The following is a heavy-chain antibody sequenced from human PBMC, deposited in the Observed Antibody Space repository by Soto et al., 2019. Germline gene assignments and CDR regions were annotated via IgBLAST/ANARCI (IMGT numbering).Heavy chain of an antibody. CDR3: ARDRGSYGYGGRYYYYYGMDV. Sequence: ASETLSLTCAVYGGSFSGYYWSWIRQPPGKGLEWIGEINHSGSTNYNPSLKSRVTISVDTSKNQFSLKLSSVTAADTAVYYCARDRGSYGYGGRYYYYYGMDVWGQGTTVTVSS. CDR1: GGSFSGYY. V-gene: IGHV4-34*01. J-gene: IGHJ6*02. D-gene: IGHD5-18*01. CDR2: INHSGST.